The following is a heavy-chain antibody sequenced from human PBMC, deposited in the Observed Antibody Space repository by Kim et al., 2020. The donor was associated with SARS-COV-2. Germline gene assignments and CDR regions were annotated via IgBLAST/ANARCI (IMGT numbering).Heavy chain of an antibody. CDR1: GGSISSYY. Sequence: SETLSLTCTVSGGSISSYYWSWIRQPPGKGLEWIGYIYYSGSTNYNPSLKSRVTISVDTSKNQFSLKLSSVTAADTAVYYCARGGGYSYGDYYYGMDVWGQGTTVTVSS. CDR2: IYYSGST. J-gene: IGHJ6*02. CDR3: ARGGGYSYGDYYYGMDV. V-gene: IGHV4-59*01. D-gene: IGHD5-18*01.